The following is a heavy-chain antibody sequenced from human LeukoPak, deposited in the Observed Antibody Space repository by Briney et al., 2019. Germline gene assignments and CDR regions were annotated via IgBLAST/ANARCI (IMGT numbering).Heavy chain of an antibody. CDR3: ARGRDYYYYYMDV. J-gene: IGHJ6*03. V-gene: IGHV1-18*01. CDR2: ISAYNGNT. Sequence: ASVKVSCTASGYTFTSYGISWVRQAPGQGLEWMGWISAYNGNTNYAQKLQGRVTMTTDTSTSTAYMELRSLRAEDTAVYYCARGRDYYYYYMDVWGKGTTVTVSS. CDR1: GYTFTSYG.